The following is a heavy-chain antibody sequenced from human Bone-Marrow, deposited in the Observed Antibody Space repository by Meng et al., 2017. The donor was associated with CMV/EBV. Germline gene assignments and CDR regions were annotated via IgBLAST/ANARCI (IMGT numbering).Heavy chain of an antibody. J-gene: IGHJ6*02. CDR2: SYYSGST. Sequence: SCTVSGGSFSTGGYYWSWNRQDPGKGLEWIGYSYYSGSTYYNPSLKSRVTISVDTSKNQFSLKLSSVTAADTAVYYLARDLISSSRPYYYYYGMDVWGQGTTVTVSS. CDR1: GGSFSTGGYY. CDR3: ARDLISSSRPYYYYYGMDV. V-gene: IGHV4-31*02. D-gene: IGHD6-13*01.